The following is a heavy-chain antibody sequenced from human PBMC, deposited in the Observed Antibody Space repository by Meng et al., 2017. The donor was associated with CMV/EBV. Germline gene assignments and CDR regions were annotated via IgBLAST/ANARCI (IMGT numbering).Heavy chain of an antibody. D-gene: IGHD6-6*01. Sequence: GGSLRLSCAASGFTFSNAWMSWVRQAPGKGLELVGRIKSKTDGGTTDYAAPVKGRFTISRDDSKNTLYLQMNSLKTEDTAVYYCTTTHSSSLYYYYGMDVWGQGTTVTVSS. CDR1: GFTFSNAW. V-gene: IGHV3-15*01. CDR3: TTTHSSSLYYYYGMDV. J-gene: IGHJ6*02. CDR2: IKSKTDGGTT.